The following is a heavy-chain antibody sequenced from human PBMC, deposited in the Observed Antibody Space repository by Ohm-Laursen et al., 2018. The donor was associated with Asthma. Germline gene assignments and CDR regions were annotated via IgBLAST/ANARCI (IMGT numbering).Heavy chain of an antibody. Sequence: GSLRLSCSASGFTFSSYAMSWVRQAPGKGLEWVSAISGSGGSTYYADSVKGRFTISRDNSKNTLYLQMNSLRAEDTAVYYCAKDFLGIRGSGWYDYWGQGTLVTVSS. CDR3: AKDFLGIRGSGWYDY. V-gene: IGHV3-23*01. CDR2: ISGSGGST. J-gene: IGHJ4*02. CDR1: GFTFSSYA. D-gene: IGHD6-19*01.